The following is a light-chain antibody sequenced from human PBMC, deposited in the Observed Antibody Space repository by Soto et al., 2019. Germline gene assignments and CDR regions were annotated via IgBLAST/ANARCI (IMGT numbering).Light chain of an antibody. CDR2: GAS. CDR3: QQFNNWPPWT. Sequence: PGESATLSCRASQTVSITYLTWYQQKPGQAPRLLIYGASTRAAGIPDRFSGSAYGTEFTLTISGLKSDDFAVYYCQQFNNWPPWTFGQGTKGDIK. J-gene: IGKJ1*01. CDR1: QTVSITY. V-gene: IGKV3-15*01.